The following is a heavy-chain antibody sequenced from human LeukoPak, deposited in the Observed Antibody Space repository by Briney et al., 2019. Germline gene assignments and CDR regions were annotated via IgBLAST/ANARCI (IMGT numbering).Heavy chain of an antibody. D-gene: IGHD3-10*01. Sequence: PSETLSLTCAVYGGSFSGYYWGWIRQPPGKGLEWIGEINHSGSTNYNPSLKSRVTISVDTSKNQFSLKLSSVTAADTAVYYCARGHVLSFTMVRGVSNWFDPWGQGTLVTVSS. CDR1: GGSFSGYY. J-gene: IGHJ5*02. CDR2: INHSGST. CDR3: ARGHVLSFTMVRGVSNWFDP. V-gene: IGHV4-34*01.